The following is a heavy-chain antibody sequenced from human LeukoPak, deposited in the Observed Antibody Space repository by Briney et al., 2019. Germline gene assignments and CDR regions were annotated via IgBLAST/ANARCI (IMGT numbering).Heavy chain of an antibody. CDR3: AKDRRDGYSYFDY. V-gene: IGHV3-7*03. Sequence: GGSLRLSCAASGFTFSSYWMSWVRQAPGKGLEWVANIKQDGSEKYYVDSVKGRFTISRDNAKNSLYLQMNSLRAEDTALYYCAKDRRDGYSYFDYWGQGTLVTVSS. CDR2: IKQDGSEK. J-gene: IGHJ4*02. CDR1: GFTFSSYW. D-gene: IGHD5-24*01.